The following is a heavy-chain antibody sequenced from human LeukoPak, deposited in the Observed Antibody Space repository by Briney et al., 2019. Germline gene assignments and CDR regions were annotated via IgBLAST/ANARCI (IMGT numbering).Heavy chain of an antibody. CDR1: GFTFSSYW. V-gene: IGHV3-74*01. CDR2: ISTDGSST. J-gene: IGHJ3*02. D-gene: IGHD6-6*01. CDR3: VREYSSSSGRAFDI. Sequence: GGSLRLSCAASGFTFSSYWMHWVRQAPGKGLVWVSRISTDGSSTNSADSVKGRFTISRDNAKNTLYLQMNSLRAEDTAAYYCVREYSSSSGRAFDIWGQGTMVTVSP.